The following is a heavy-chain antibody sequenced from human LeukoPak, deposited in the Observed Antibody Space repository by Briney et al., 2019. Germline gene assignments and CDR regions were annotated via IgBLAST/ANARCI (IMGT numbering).Heavy chain of an antibody. V-gene: IGHV1-69*13. Sequence: SVTVSCKASGGTFGSYAISWVRQAPGQGLEWMGGIIPIFGTANYAQKFQGRVTITADESTSTAYMELSSLRSEDTAVYYCAPSYEDCGGDCYSGTNLPRWGQGTLVTVSS. CDR3: APSYEDCGGDCYSGTNLPR. CDR1: GGTFGSYA. J-gene: IGHJ4*02. D-gene: IGHD2-21*02. CDR2: IIPIFGTA.